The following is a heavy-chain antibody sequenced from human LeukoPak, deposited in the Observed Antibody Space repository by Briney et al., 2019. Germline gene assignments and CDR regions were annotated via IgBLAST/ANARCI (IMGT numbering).Heavy chain of an antibody. CDR1: GGTFSSYA. CDR2: IIPIFGTA. J-gene: IGHJ6*02. D-gene: IGHD3-22*01. V-gene: IGHV1-69*01. CDR3: ARSDAVIYYYYGMDV. Sequence: SVKVSCKASGGTFSSYAISWVRRAPGQGLEWMGGIIPIFGTANYAQKFQGRVTITADESTSTAYMELSSLRSEDTAVYYCARSDAVIYYYYGMDVWGQGTTVTVSS.